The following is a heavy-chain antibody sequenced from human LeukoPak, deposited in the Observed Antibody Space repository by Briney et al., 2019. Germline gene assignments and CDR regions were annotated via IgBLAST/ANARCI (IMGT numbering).Heavy chain of an antibody. CDR2: IYSGGST. D-gene: IGHD3-3*01. Sequence: GGSLRLSCAASGFTVCSNYMSRVRQAPGKGLEWVSIIYSGGSTYYADSVKGRFTISRDNSKNTLHLQMNSLRAEDTAVYYCARCLLVQGYYYGMDVWGQGTTVTVSS. V-gene: IGHV3-66*01. CDR1: GFTVCSNY. CDR3: ARCLLVQGYYYGMDV. J-gene: IGHJ6*02.